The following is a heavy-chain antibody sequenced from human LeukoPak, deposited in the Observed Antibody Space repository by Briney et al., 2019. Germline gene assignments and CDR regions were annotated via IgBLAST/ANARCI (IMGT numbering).Heavy chain of an antibody. J-gene: IGHJ4*02. CDR1: PDSTTSNF. CDR2: IHRSGST. Sequence: PSETLSLTCTVSPDSTTSNFWSWVRQPPGKGLECFGEIHRSGSTNYNPSLQSRVTISIDRSKNQIALELSSVTAADTAVYYCAREIVGGFNPGAYWGQGTLVTVSS. V-gene: IGHV4-4*02. D-gene: IGHD1-14*01. CDR3: AREIVGGFNPGAY.